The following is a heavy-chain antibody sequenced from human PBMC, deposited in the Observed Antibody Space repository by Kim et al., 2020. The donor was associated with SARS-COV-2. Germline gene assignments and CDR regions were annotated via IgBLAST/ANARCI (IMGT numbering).Heavy chain of an antibody. CDR3: AMTESSGGRDDAFDI. Sequence: GGSLRISCAASGFTFSSYAMHWVRQAPGKGLEWVAVISYDGSNKYYADSVKGRFTISRDNSKNTLYLQMNSLRAEDTAVYYCAMTESSGGRDDAFDIGG. D-gene: IGHD6-19*01. CDR2: ISYDGSNK. CDR1: GFTFSSYA. J-gene: IGHJ3*02. V-gene: IGHV3-30*04.